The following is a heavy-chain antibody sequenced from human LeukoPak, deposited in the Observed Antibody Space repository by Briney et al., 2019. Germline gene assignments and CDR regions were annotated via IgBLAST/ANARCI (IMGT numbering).Heavy chain of an antibody. CDR2: IIPILGIA. D-gene: IGHD6-13*01. CDR1: GGTFSSYT. V-gene: IGHV1-69*04. Sequence: GASVKVSCKASGGTFSSYTISWVRQAPGQGLEWMGRIIPILGIANYAQKSQGRVTITADKSTSTAYMELSSLRSEDTAVYYCARDSSPEGFDYWGQGTLVTVSS. CDR3: ARDSSPEGFDY. J-gene: IGHJ4*02.